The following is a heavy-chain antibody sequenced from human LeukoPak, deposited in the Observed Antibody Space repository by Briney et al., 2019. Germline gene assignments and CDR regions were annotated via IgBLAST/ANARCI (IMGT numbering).Heavy chain of an antibody. J-gene: IGHJ3*02. D-gene: IGHD3-10*01. CDR3: ATGPGPNDAFDI. V-gene: IGHV1-69*06. CDR1: GGTFSSYA. CDR2: IIPIFGTA. Sequence: VASVKVSCKASGGTFSSYAISWVRQAPGQGLEWMGGIIPIFGTANYAQKFQGRVTITADTSTSTAYMELRSLRSDDTAVYYCATGPGPNDAFDIWGQGTMVTVSS.